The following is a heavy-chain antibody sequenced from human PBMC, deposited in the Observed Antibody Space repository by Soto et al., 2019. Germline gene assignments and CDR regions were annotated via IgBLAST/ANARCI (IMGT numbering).Heavy chain of an antibody. CDR3: TRDRISQYQLLRTFYYYYGMDV. D-gene: IGHD2-2*01. Sequence: GGSLRLSCTASGFTFGDYAMSWVRQAPGKGLEWVGFIRSKAYGVTTEYAASVKGRFTISRDDSKSIAYLQMNSLKTEDTAVYYCTRDRISQYQLLRTFYYYYGMDVWGQGTTVTVSS. CDR2: IRSKAYGVTT. J-gene: IGHJ6*02. V-gene: IGHV3-49*04. CDR1: GFTFGDYA.